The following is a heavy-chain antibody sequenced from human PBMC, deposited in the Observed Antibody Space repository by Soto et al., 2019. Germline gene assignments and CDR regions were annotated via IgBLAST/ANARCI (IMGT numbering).Heavy chain of an antibody. CDR1: GGSLSSGGYY. CDR3: AREGIGITGTKSA. V-gene: IGHV4-31*03. D-gene: IGHD1-20*01. CDR2: ISYSGST. Sequence: SETLSLTCTVSGGSLSSGGYYWSWIRQHPGKGLEWIGYISYSGSTFYNPSLKSRVTISIDTSKNQFSLKLSSVTAADTAVYYCAREGIGITGTKSAWGQGTLVTVSS. J-gene: IGHJ4*02.